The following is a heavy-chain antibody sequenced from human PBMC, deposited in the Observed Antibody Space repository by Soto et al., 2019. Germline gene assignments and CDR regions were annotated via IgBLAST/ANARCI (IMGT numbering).Heavy chain of an antibody. D-gene: IGHD5-12*01. CDR2: IYYSGST. V-gene: IGHV4-31*02. CDR3: ARGEDLRVFDY. Sequence: SETLSLTCTVSGGSISSGGYYWSWIRQHPGKGLEWIGDIYYSGSTNYNPSLKSRVTISVDTSKNQFSLKLSSVTAADTAVYYCARGEDLRVFDYWGQGTLVTVSS. J-gene: IGHJ4*02. CDR1: GGSISSGGYY.